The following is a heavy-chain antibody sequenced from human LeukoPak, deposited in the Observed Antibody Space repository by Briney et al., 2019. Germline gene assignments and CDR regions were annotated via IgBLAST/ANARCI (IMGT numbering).Heavy chain of an antibody. V-gene: IGHV1-18*03. Sequence: ASVKVSCKASGYTFTSYGISWVRQAPGQGLEWMGWISAYNGNTNYAQKLQGRVTMTTDTSTSTAYMELRSLRSEDMAVYYCARNGVGEYQLRLYYMDVWGKGTTVTVSS. D-gene: IGHD2-2*01. CDR2: ISAYNGNT. CDR1: GYTFTSYG. J-gene: IGHJ6*03. CDR3: ARNGVGEYQLRLYYMDV.